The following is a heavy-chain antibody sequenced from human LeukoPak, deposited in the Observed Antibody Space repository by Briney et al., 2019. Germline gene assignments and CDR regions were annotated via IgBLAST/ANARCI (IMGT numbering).Heavy chain of an antibody. V-gene: IGHV4-59*01. Sequence: SETLSLTCTVSRGSIGGYHWSWIRQTPGMGLEWIGYIYYSGRTSYNPSLKSRVTISVDTSKNQFSLTLSSVTAADTAVYYCARDEEMATIGHAFVIWGHGTLVTVSS. J-gene: IGHJ3*02. CDR3: ARDEEMATIGHAFVI. CDR1: RGSIGGYH. CDR2: IYYSGRT. D-gene: IGHD5-24*01.